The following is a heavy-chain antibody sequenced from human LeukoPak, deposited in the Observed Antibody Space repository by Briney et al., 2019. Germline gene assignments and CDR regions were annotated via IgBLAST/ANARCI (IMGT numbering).Heavy chain of an antibody. CDR1: GFTVSSNY. Sequence: GGSLRLSCAASGFTVSSNYMSWVRQAPGKGLEWVSVIYSGGSTYYADYVKGRFTISRHNSKNTLYLQMNSLRAEDTAVYYCARDYYASGSYGWFDPWGQGTLVTVSS. J-gene: IGHJ5*02. D-gene: IGHD3-10*01. CDR3: ARDYYASGSYGWFDP. V-gene: IGHV3-53*04. CDR2: IYSGGST.